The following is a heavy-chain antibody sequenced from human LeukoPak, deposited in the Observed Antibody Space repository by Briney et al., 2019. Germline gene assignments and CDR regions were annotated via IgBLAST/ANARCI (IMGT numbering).Heavy chain of an antibody. V-gene: IGHV3-23*01. D-gene: IGHD3-3*01. CDR3: AIVTIFGVVIH. CDR1: GFTFSSYA. J-gene: IGHJ4*02. CDR2: ISGSGGST. Sequence: GSLRLSCAASGFTFSSYAMSWVRQAPGKGLEWVSAISGSGGSTYYADSVKGRFTISRDNSKNTLYLQMNSLRAEDTAVYYCAIVTIFGVVIHWGQGTLVTVSS.